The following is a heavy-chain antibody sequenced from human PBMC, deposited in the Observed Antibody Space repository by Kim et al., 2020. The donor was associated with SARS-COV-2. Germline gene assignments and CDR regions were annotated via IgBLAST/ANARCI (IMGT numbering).Heavy chain of an antibody. CDR3: AGGGSGSYYPNWFDP. V-gene: IGHV4-39*01. D-gene: IGHD1-26*01. J-gene: IGHJ5*02. CDR2: IYYSGST. CDR1: GGSISSSSYY. Sequence: SETLSLTCTVSGGSISSSSYYWGWIRQPPGKGLEWIGSIYYSGSTYYNPSLKSRVTISVDTSKNQFSLKLSSVTAADTAVYYCAGGGSGSYYPNWFDPWGQGTLVTVSS.